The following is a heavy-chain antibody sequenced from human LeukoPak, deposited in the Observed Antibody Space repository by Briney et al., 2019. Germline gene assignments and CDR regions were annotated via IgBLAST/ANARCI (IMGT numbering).Heavy chain of an antibody. CDR2: ISGSGGST. CDR1: GFTFSSYA. J-gene: IGHJ6*02. Sequence: GGSLRLSCAASGFTFSSYAMSWVRQAPGKGLEWVSAISGSGGSTYYADSVKGRFTISRDNSKNTLYLQMNSLRAEDTAVYYCARDKSSGYGMDVWGQGTTVTVSS. CDR3: ARDKSSGYGMDV. D-gene: IGHD3-22*01. V-gene: IGHV3-23*01.